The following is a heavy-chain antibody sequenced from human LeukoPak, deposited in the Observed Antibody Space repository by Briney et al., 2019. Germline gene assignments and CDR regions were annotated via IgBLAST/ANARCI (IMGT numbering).Heavy chain of an antibody. CDR2: ISYDGRNK. D-gene: IGHD2-2*01. CDR3: ARAEDIVVVPAF. CDR1: GFTFSSYA. J-gene: IGHJ4*02. Sequence: PGGSLGLSCAASGFTFSSYAMHWVRQAPGKGLEWVAVISYDGRNKYYADSVKGRFTISRDNSKNTLYLQLNSLRAEDTAVYYCARAEDIVVVPAFWGQGTLVTVSS. V-gene: IGHV3-30*04.